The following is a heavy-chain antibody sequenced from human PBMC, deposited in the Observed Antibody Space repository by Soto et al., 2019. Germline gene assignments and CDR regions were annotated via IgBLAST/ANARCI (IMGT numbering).Heavy chain of an antibody. CDR3: ARSPACGTCYTDLDL. D-gene: IGHD2-2*02. J-gene: IGHJ4*02. CDR1: GYTFGSYD. V-gene: IGHV1-8*01. Sequence: QVQLVQSGAEVKEPGASVKVSCRASGYTFGSYDINWVRQAAGQGLEWLGWANPSSGNTGYAQKFQGRVTMTRDTSITTAYMELSSLRSGDTAVYFCARSPACGTCYTDLDLWGQGTLVTVSS. CDR2: ANPSSGNT.